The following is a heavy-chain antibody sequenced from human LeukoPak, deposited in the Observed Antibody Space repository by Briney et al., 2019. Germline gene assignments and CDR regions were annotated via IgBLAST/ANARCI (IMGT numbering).Heavy chain of an antibody. CDR2: IYYSGST. Sequence: SETLSLTCTVSGVSISNYYWSWIRQPPGKGREWIGYIYYSGSTNYNPSLKSRVTISVDTSKNQFSLKLSSVTAEDTAVYYCARALYSGYDYWGQGTLVTVSS. V-gene: IGHV4-59*01. D-gene: IGHD5-12*01. J-gene: IGHJ4*02. CDR1: GVSISNYY. CDR3: ARALYSGYDY.